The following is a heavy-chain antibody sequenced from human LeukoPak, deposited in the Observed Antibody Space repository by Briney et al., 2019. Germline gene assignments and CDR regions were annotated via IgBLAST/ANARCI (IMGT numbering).Heavy chain of an antibody. J-gene: IGHJ6*03. Sequence: GGSLRLSCAASGFTFDDYAMHWVRQTPGKGLEWVSLISWDGGSTYYADSVKGRFTISRDNSKNSLYLQMNSLRTEDTALYYCAKGSILDFYYYYMDVWGKGTTVTVSS. CDR2: ISWDGGST. CDR1: GFTFDDYA. CDR3: AKGSILDFYYYYMDV. D-gene: IGHD2/OR15-2a*01. V-gene: IGHV3-43D*03.